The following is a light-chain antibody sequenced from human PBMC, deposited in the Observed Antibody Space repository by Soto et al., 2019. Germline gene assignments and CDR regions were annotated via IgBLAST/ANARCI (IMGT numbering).Light chain of an antibody. Sequence: DIQMTQSPSTLSASVGDRVTITCRASQSISSRLAWYQQKPGKAPQVLIYKASSLQSGVPSRFSGSGSGTEFTLTISSLQPDDFATYYCQQYNSYSTWTFGQGNKVEIK. V-gene: IGKV1-5*03. CDR1: QSISSR. CDR3: QQYNSYSTWT. CDR2: KAS. J-gene: IGKJ1*01.